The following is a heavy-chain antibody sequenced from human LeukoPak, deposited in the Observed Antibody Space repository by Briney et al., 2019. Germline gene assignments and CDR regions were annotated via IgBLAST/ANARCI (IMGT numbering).Heavy chain of an antibody. CDR3: ARDLGYAQRDWYFDL. Sequence: SETLSLTCTVSGGSISSSSFYWGWIRQPPGKGLEWLGSIYYSGNTYYNPSLKSRVSISVDTSKNQFSLKVSSVTAADTAVYYCARDLGYAQRDWYFDLWGRGTLVTVSS. V-gene: IGHV4-39*07. J-gene: IGHJ2*01. CDR2: IYYSGNT. D-gene: IGHD2-2*01. CDR1: GGSISSSSFY.